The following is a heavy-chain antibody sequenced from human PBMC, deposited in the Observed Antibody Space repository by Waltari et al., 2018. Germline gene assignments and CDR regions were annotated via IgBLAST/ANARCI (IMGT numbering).Heavy chain of an antibody. CDR1: GGSISSSSYY. J-gene: IGHJ5*02. V-gene: IGHV4-39*01. Sequence: QLQLQESGPGLVKPSEALSLTCTVSGGSISSSSYYWGWFRQPPGKGLEWIGSIYYSGSTYYNPSLKSRVTISVDTSKNQFSLKLSSVTAADTAVYYCARQGKQNWFDPWGQGTLVTVSS. CDR2: IYYSGST. CDR3: ARQGKQNWFDP.